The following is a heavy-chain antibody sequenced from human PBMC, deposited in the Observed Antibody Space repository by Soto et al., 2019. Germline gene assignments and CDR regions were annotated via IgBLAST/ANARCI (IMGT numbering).Heavy chain of an antibody. D-gene: IGHD2-2*01. V-gene: IGHV1-69*13. CDR1: GATFSIYA. CDR2: IIPIFGTA. J-gene: IGHJ6*02. CDR3: ARHVPAAGYYYGMDV. Sequence: VKGSCKPSGATFSIYAISWVLQAPGQGLEWMGGIIPIFGTANYAQKFQGRVTITADESTSTAYVELSSLRSEDTAVYYCARHVPAAGYYYGMDVWGQGTTVTVSS.